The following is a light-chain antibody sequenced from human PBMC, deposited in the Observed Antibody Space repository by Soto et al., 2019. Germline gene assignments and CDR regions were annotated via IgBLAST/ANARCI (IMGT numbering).Light chain of an antibody. CDR2: GAS. CDR3: QQYNNWWT. V-gene: IGKV3-15*01. CDR1: QSVSSN. Sequence: EIVMTQSPATLSVSPGERATLSCRASQSVSSNVAWYQQKPGQAPRLLIYGASTRATGIPARFSGSGSGTDFTLTISSLQSEDFAVYYGQQYNNWWTFGQGTKVEIK. J-gene: IGKJ1*01.